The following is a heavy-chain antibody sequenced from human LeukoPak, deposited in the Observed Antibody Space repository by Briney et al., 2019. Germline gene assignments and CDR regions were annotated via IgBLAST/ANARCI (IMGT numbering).Heavy chain of an antibody. J-gene: IGHJ5*02. CDR2: ISGYNGNT. CDR1: GYTFTSYG. Sequence: ASVKVSCKASGYTFTSYGITWVRQAPGQGLEWMGWISGYNGNTNYAQKLQGRVTMTTDTSTSTAYMELRSLRSDDTAVYYCARVHMVRGVNWFDPWGQGTLVAVSS. D-gene: IGHD3-10*01. V-gene: IGHV1-18*01. CDR3: ARVHMVRGVNWFDP.